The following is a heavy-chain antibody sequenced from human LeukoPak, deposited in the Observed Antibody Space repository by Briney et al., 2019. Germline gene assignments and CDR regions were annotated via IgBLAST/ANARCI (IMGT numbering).Heavy chain of an antibody. CDR1: GGSFSGYY. J-gene: IGHJ6*03. CDR2: INHSGST. V-gene: IGHV4-34*01. Sequence: PSETLSLTCAVYGGSFSGYYWSWIRQPPGKGLEWIGEINHSGSTNYNPSLKSRVTISVDTSKNQFSLKLSSVTAADTAVYYCARKGGYYYYYYYMDVWGKGTTVTVSS. D-gene: IGHD5-12*01. CDR3: ARKGGYYYYYYYMDV.